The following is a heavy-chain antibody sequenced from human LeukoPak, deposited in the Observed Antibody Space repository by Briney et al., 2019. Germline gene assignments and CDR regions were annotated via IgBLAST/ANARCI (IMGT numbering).Heavy chain of an antibody. CDR1: GYTFTSYY. V-gene: IGHV1-46*01. CDR2: INPSGGST. D-gene: IGHD2-15*01. CDR3: AKGLGTGSTPNTIDY. J-gene: IGHJ4*02. Sequence: ASVKVSCKASGYTFTSYYMHWVRQAPGQGLEWMGIINPSGGSTSYAQKFQGRVTMTRDMSTSTVYMELSSLRPEDTAVYYCAKGLGTGSTPNTIDYWGQGTLVTVSS.